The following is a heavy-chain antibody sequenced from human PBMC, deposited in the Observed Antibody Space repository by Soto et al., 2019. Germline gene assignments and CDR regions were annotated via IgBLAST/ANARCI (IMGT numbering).Heavy chain of an antibody. CDR1: GFTFSSYA. D-gene: IGHD3-3*01. CDR2: ISGSGGST. J-gene: IGHJ4*02. CDR3: AKLYDFWSGYGDLRYFEY. Sequence: GGSLRLSCAASGFTFSSYAMSWVRQAPGKGLEWVSAISGSGGSTYYADSVKGRFTISRDNSKNTLYLQMNSLRAEDTAVYYCAKLYDFWSGYGDLRYFEYWGQGPLVTVAS. V-gene: IGHV3-23*01.